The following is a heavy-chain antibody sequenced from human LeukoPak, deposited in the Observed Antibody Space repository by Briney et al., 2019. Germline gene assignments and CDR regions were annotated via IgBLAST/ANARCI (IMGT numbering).Heavy chain of an antibody. D-gene: IGHD3-22*01. CDR3: ATSKVRRRYYYDSSGYPFDC. V-gene: IGHV4-34*01. J-gene: IGHJ4*02. CDR2: INHSGST. Sequence: SETLSLTCAVYGGSFSGYYWSWIRQPPGKGLEWIGEINHSGSTNYNPSLKSRVTISVDTSENQFSLKLSSVTAADTAVYYCATSKVRRRYYYDSSGYPFDCWGQGTLVTVSS. CDR1: GGSFSGYY.